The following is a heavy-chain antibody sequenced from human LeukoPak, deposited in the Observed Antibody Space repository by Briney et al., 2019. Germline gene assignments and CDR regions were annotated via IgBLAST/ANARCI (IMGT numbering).Heavy chain of an antibody. V-gene: IGHV3-43*02. CDR2: IRGDGRTT. D-gene: IGHD6-19*01. J-gene: IGHJ4*02. Sequence: PGRSLRLSCAASGFTFDDYAMHWVRQAPGKGLEWVSLIRGDGRTTSYAGSVKGRFTTSRDNSKNSLYLQMSSLRGEDTAMYYCAKDAVAGTWLHYWGQGTLVTVSS. CDR3: AKDAVAGTWLHY. CDR1: GFTFDDYA.